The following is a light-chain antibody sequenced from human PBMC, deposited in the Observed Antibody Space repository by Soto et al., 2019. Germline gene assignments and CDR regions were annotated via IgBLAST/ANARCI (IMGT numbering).Light chain of an antibody. J-gene: IGLJ2*01. CDR1: SSDVGGYNY. V-gene: IGLV2-8*01. CDR3: SSYAGSNNLV. Sequence: QSVLTQPPSASGSPGQSVTISCTGTSSDVGGYNYVSWYQQHPGKAPKLMIYEVSKRPSGVPDRFSGSKSGNTASLTVSGLKAEDEADYYCSSYAGSNNLVFGGGTKLNVL. CDR2: EVS.